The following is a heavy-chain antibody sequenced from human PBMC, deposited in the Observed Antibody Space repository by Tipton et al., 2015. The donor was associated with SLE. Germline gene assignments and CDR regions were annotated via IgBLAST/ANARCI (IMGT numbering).Heavy chain of an antibody. CDR2: INHSGST. D-gene: IGHD2-2*01. CDR1: GGSFSGYY. V-gene: IGHV4-34*01. CDR3: ARGRYCSSTSCSYYFDY. Sequence: TLSLTCAVYGGSFSGYYWSWNRQPPGKGLEWIGEINHSGSTNYNPSLKSRVTISIDTSKNQFSLKVSSVTAADTAVYYCARGRYCSSTSCSYYFDYWGQGTLVTVSS. J-gene: IGHJ4*02.